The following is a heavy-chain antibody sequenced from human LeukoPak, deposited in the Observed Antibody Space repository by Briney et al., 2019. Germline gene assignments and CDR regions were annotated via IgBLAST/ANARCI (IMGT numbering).Heavy chain of an antibody. Sequence: GRSLRLSCAASGFTFSSYGMHWVRQAPGKGLEWVAVIWYDGSNKYYADSVKGRFTISRDNSKNTLYLQMNSLRAEDTAVYYCARVYSSGDDAFDIWGQGTMVTVSS. CDR2: IWYDGSNK. V-gene: IGHV3-33*01. D-gene: IGHD3-22*01. CDR1: GFTFSSYG. J-gene: IGHJ3*02. CDR3: ARVYSSGDDAFDI.